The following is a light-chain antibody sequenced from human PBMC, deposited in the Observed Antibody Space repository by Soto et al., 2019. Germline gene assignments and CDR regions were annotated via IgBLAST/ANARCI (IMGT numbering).Light chain of an antibody. V-gene: IGLV2-14*01. CDR2: DVS. J-gene: IGLJ2*01. CDR3: SSYTSSSTWGG. Sequence: QSALTQPASVSGSPGQSITISCTGTSSDVGGYNYVSWYQQHPGKAPKLMIYDVSNRPSGVSNRFSGSKSGNTASLTSSGLQAEDEADYYCSSYTSSSTWGGFGGGTKLTVL. CDR1: SSDVGGYNY.